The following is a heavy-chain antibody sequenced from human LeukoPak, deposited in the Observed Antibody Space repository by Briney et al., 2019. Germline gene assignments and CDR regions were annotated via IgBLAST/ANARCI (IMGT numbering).Heavy chain of an antibody. CDR1: GFTFRTYA. Sequence: GGSLRLSCAASGFTFRTYAMSWVRQAPGKGLEWVSAISGSGGSTYYTDSVKGRFTISRDNSKNTLYLQMNSLRVEDTAVYYCAKSRLYGSGSSSSDYRGQGTLVTVSS. CDR2: ISGSGGST. V-gene: IGHV3-23*01. CDR3: AKSRLYGSGSSSSDY. D-gene: IGHD3-10*01. J-gene: IGHJ4*02.